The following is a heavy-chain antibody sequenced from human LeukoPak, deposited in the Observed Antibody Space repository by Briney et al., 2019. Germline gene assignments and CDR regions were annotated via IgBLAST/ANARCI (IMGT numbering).Heavy chain of an antibody. CDR1: GGSINSHY. CDR2: ISYSGNT. Sequence: SETLSLTCTVSGGSINSHYWSWVRQPPGKGLVWIGYISYSGNTNYNPSLKSRVTISMHTSKNQLSLKLNSVTAADTAVYYCASSGQCTNGLCRDVGYMDVWGKGTTVAVSS. J-gene: IGHJ6*03. V-gene: IGHV4-59*11. CDR3: ASSGQCTNGLCRDVGYMDV. D-gene: IGHD2-8*01.